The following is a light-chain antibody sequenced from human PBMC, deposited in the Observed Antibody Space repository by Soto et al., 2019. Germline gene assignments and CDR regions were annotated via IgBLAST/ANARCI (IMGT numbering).Light chain of an antibody. Sequence: DIQMTQSPSSLSASVGDRVTITCQASQDISNYLNWYQQKPGKAPKLLIYDASNLETGVPSRFSGSGSGTDFTFTISSLGAEDIATYYCQQYDNLPTFGRGTRLEIK. V-gene: IGKV1-33*01. CDR2: DAS. CDR3: QQYDNLPT. CDR1: QDISNY. J-gene: IGKJ5*01.